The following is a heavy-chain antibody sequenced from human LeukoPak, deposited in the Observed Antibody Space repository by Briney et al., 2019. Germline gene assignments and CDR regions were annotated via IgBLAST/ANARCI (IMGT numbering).Heavy chain of an antibody. D-gene: IGHD6-19*01. CDR3: ARAPIYSSGWYGDY. CDR2: VDRGGDT. J-gene: IGHJ4*02. V-gene: IGHV3-53*01. Sequence: GGSLRLSCAASGFIVSSNHMSWVRQAPGKGLEWVSVVDRGGDTFYADSVKGRFTISRDNSKNTLYLQMNSLRAEDTAVYYCARAPIYSSGWYGDYWGQGTLVTVSS. CDR1: GFIVSSNH.